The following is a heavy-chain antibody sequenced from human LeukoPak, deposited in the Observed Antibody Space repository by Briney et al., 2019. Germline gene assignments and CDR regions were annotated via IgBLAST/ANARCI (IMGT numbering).Heavy chain of an antibody. CDR3: ARSLDY. CDR2: ISSTGNST. CDR1: GFTFSSYE. D-gene: IGHD3-16*01. J-gene: IGHJ4*02. Sequence: GGSLRLSCAASGFTFSSYEMNWVRQAPGKGLEWVSSISSTGNSTYYADSVKGRFTISRDNAKNSLYLQMNSLRVEDTAVYYCARSLDYWGQGTLVTVSS. V-gene: IGHV3-21*01.